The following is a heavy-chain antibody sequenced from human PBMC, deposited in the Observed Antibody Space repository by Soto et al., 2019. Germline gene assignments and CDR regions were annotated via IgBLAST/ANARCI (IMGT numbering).Heavy chain of an antibody. V-gene: IGHV3-74*01. CDR3: ARVHLHFDWYYVPIYLDQTAYYYYGMDV. CDR1: GFTFSSYW. CDR2: INSDGSST. Sequence: PVGSLRLSCAASGFTFSSYWMHWVRQAPGKGLVWVSRINSDGSSTSYADSVKGRFTISRDNAKNTLYLQMNSLRAEDTAVYYCARVHLHFDWYYVPIYLDQTAYYYYGMDVWGQGTTVTVSS. D-gene: IGHD3-9*01. J-gene: IGHJ6*02.